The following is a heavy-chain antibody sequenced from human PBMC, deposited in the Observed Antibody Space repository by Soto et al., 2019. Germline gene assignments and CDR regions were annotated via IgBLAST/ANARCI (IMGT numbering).Heavy chain of an antibody. D-gene: IGHD2-15*01. CDR2: IWNDGSNE. CDR1: GFPFSSYG. V-gene: IGHV3-33*01. J-gene: IGHJ4*02. CDR3: ARDQTDSGGYSDS. Sequence: QVQLVESGGGVVQPGGSLRLSCEASGFPFSSYGIHWVRQAPGKGLEWLAIIWNDGSNEYYADSVKGRFTISRDNSKNTVYLQVSNLRAEDTAVYFCARDQTDSGGYSDSWGQGTQVTVSS.